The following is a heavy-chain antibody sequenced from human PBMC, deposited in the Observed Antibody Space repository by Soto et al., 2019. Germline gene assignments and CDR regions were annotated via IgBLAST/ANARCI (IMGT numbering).Heavy chain of an antibody. Sequence: GGSLRLSCAASGFTFSSYSMNWVRQAPGKGLEWVSSISSSSSYIYYADSVKGRFTISRDNAKNSLYLQMNSLRAEDTAVYYCASPIVVVITAAFDIWGQGTMVTVSS. CDR1: GFTFSSYS. CDR2: ISSSSSYI. J-gene: IGHJ3*02. V-gene: IGHV3-21*01. CDR3: ASPIVVVITAAFDI. D-gene: IGHD3-22*01.